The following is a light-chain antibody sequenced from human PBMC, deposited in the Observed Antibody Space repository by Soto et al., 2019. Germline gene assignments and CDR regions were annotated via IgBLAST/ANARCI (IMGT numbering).Light chain of an antibody. CDR3: QQRSYGYT. Sequence: IVLTQSPVTLSLSPGERATLSCRASQHIGTFLAWYQHKVGQAPRLLISDASKRATGTPARFSGGGSGTDFTLTISSLEPEDFAVYYCQQRSYGYTFGQGTKLEI. J-gene: IGKJ2*01. CDR2: DAS. V-gene: IGKV3-11*01. CDR1: QHIGTF.